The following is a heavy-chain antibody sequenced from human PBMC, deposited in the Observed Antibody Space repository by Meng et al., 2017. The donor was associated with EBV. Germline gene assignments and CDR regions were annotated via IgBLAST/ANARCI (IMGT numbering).Heavy chain of an antibody. CDR2: IIPILGIA. D-gene: IGHD5-24*01. J-gene: IGHJ4*02. V-gene: IGHV1-69*10. CDR1: GGTFSSYA. CDR3: ARERPGGMATTPYFDY. Sequence: QVPLVQAGAEVKKPGPSVKVSCKASGGTFSSYAISWVRQAPGQGLEWMGGIIPILGIANYAQKFQGRVTITADKSTSTAYMELSSLRSEDTAVYYCARERPGGMATTPYFDYWGQGTLVTVSS.